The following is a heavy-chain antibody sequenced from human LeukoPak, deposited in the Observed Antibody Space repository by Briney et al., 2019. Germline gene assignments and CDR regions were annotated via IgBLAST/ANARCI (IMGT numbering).Heavy chain of an antibody. CDR2: INPNSGGT. D-gene: IGHD4-23*01. CDR3: ARDVGNDGIDI. J-gene: IGHJ3*02. CDR1: GYTFTSYS. Sequence: ASVKVSCKASGYTFTSYSISWVRQAPGQGLEWMGRINPNSGGTNYAQKFQGRVTMTRDTSISTAYMELSRLRSDDTAVYYCARDVGNDGIDIWGQGTMVTVSS. V-gene: IGHV1-2*06.